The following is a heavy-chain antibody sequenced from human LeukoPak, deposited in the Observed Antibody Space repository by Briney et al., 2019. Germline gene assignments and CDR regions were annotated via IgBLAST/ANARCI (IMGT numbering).Heavy chain of an antibody. CDR1: GGSISSGSYY. J-gene: IGHJ6*03. CDR2: IYTSGST. D-gene: IGHD3-10*01. V-gene: IGHV4-61*02. CDR3: ARVVYYYYYYYYMDV. Sequence: SSQTLSLTCTVSGGSISSGSYYWSWIRQPAGKGLEWIGRIYTSGSTKYNPSLKSRVTISVDTSKNQFSLKLSSVTAADTAVYYCARVVYYYYYYYYMDVWGKGTTVTVSS.